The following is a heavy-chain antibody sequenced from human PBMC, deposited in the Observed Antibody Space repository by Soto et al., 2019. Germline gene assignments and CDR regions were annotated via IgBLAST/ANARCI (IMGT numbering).Heavy chain of an antibody. CDR2: IKEDESEK. V-gene: IGHV3-7*03. D-gene: IGHD2-2*01. CDR1: GFTFGSYW. CDR3: GRGYARCDY. Sequence: EVQLVESGGGLVQPGGSLRLSCAASGFTFGSYWMSWVRQAPGKGPERVANIKEDESEKYYVDSVKGRFTISRDNARNSLFLQMNSLRAEDTAVYYCGRGYARCDYWGQGTLVTVSS. J-gene: IGHJ4*02.